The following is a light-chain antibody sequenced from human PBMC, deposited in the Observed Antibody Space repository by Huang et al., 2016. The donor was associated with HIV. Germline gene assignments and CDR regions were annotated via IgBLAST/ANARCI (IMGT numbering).Light chain of an antibody. CDR2: ASF. J-gene: IGKJ4*01. V-gene: IGKV3-11*01. CDR3: QQRGAWPLT. CDR1: QNINNY. Sequence: DIVLTQSPATLSLSPGQRATLSCRASQNINNYLVWYQQKPGQAPRLLISASFNRATGIPARFSGSGSGTDFTLTINTLEPEDFAVYYCQQRGAWPLTFGGGTKVEIK.